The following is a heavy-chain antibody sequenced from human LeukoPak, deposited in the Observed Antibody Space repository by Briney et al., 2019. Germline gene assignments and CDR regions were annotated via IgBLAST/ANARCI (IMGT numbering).Heavy chain of an antibody. CDR3: ARVNNYYDSSGYHLGNAFDI. D-gene: IGHD3-22*01. V-gene: IGHV4-39*07. CDR2: IYYSGST. J-gene: IGHJ3*02. Sequence: PSETLSLTCTVSGGSISSSSYYWGWIRQPPGKGLEWIGSIYYSGSTYYNPSLKSRVTISVDTSKNQFSLKLSSVTAADTAVYYCARVNNYYDSSGYHLGNAFDIWGQGTMVTVSS. CDR1: GGSISSSSYY.